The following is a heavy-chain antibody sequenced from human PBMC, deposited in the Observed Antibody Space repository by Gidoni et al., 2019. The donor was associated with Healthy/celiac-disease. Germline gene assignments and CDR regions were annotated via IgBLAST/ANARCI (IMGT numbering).Heavy chain of an antibody. D-gene: IGHD2-15*01. Sequence: QVQLVESGGGVVQPGRSLRLCCAASGFTFSSYGMHWVRQAPGKGLEWVAVIWYDGSNKYYADSVKGRFTISRDNSKNTLYLQMNSLRAEDTAVYYCARELRYFDLWGRGTLVTVSS. CDR1: GFTFSSYG. CDR2: IWYDGSNK. V-gene: IGHV3-33*01. J-gene: IGHJ2*01. CDR3: ARELRYFDL.